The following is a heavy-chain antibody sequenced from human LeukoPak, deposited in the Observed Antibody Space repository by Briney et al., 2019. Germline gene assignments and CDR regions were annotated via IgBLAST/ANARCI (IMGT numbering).Heavy chain of an antibody. D-gene: IGHD4-11*01. J-gene: IGHJ4*02. CDR3: ARGTVTPSYFDF. Sequence: PSETLSLTCTVSGVSISSNYWSWIRQPPGKGLEWIGYGYVHHSGGTNCNPSLKSRVTISLDSSENLFSLKLSSVTAADTAVYYCARGTVTPSYFDFWGRGTLVTVSS. CDR2: GYVHHSGGT. CDR1: GVSISSNY. V-gene: IGHV4-59*08.